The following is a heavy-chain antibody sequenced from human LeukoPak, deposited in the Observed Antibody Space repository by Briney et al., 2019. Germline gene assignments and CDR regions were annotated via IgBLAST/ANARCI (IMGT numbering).Heavy chain of an antibody. J-gene: IGHJ4*02. CDR2: IHHGGST. CDR1: GYSISSGYY. Sequence: TSETLSLTCTVSGYSISSGYYWGWIRQPPGKGLEWIGSIHHGGSTYYNPSLKSRVTISIDTSKNHFSLKLNSVTAADTAVYYCARGGATVVTLFDFWGQGTLVTVSS. CDR3: ARGGATVVTLFDF. D-gene: IGHD4-23*01. V-gene: IGHV4-38-2*02.